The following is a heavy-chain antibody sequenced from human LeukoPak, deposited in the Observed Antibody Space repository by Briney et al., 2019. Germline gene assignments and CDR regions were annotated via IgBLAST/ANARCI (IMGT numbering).Heavy chain of an antibody. CDR3: ARGYYDSSGYYYFDY. Sequence: PSGTLTLTCTVSGGSISSSSYFWGWIRQPPGKGLEWIGSIFYSGSTYYNPSLNRRVTISIDTSKNQFSLKLSSVTAADTAVYYCARGYYDSSGYYYFDYWGQGTLVTVSS. J-gene: IGHJ4*02. V-gene: IGHV4-39*07. D-gene: IGHD3-22*01. CDR1: GGSISSSSYF. CDR2: IFYSGST.